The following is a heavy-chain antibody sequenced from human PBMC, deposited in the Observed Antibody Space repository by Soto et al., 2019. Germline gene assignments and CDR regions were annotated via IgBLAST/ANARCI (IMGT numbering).Heavy chain of an antibody. J-gene: IGHJ4*02. Sequence: QVQLVQSGAEVKQPGASVKISCKTSGYTFTSYYVHWVRQAPGQGLEWMGIIRPHGGSTAYAQKLQGRVSMTMDTPTTTVHMELSSLRSDDTAVYYCARVEGRAADGRDWGQGTLVTVSS. CDR1: GYTFTSYY. CDR3: ARVEGRAADGRD. V-gene: IGHV1-46*01. D-gene: IGHD1-26*01. CDR2: IRPHGGST.